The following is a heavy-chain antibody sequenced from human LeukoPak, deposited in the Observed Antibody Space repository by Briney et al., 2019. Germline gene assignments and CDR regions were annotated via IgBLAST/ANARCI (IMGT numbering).Heavy chain of an antibody. CDR1: GGSVSSGSYY. CDR2: IYYSGST. D-gene: IGHD5-24*01. J-gene: IGHJ3*02. CDR3: ARWLQSDDAFDI. Sequence: PSETLSLTCTVSGGSVSSGSYYWSWSRQPPGKGLEWLGHIYYSGSTNYNPSLKSRVTISVDTSKNQFSLKLSSVTAADTAIYYCARWLQSDDAFDIWGQGTMVIVSS. V-gene: IGHV4-61*01.